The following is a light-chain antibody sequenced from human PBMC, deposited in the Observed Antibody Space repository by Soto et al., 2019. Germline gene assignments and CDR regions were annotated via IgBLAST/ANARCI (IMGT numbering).Light chain of an antibody. CDR3: RSYTTSENYV. CDR1: SSDVGAYDY. J-gene: IGLJ1*01. V-gene: IGLV2-14*01. CDR2: DVS. Sequence: QSALTQPASVSGSPGQSIVISCTGASSDVGAYDYVSWYQQYPGKAPKLMIYDVSNRPSGVSDRFSGSKSGNTASLTISGLQAEDEADYYCRSYTTSENYVFGTGTKVTVL.